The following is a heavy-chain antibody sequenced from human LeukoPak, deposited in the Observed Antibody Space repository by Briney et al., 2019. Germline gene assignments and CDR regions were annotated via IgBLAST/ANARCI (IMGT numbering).Heavy chain of an antibody. V-gene: IGHV3-53*01. CDR1: GFTVSSNY. D-gene: IGHD3-9*01. CDR3: ARTETGYLDY. J-gene: IGHJ4*02. CDR2: IYSGGSP. Sequence: GGSLRLSCAASGFTVSSNYMSWVRQAPGKGLEWVSVIYSGGSPYYADSVKGRFTISRDNSKNTLYLQMNSLRAEDTAVYYCARTETGYLDYWGQGTLVTVSS.